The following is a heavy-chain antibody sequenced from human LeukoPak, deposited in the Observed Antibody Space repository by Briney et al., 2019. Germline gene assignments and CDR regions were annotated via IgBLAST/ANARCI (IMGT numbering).Heavy chain of an antibody. CDR2: MNPNSGNT. Sequence: ASVKVSCKASGYTFTSYDINWVRQATGQGLEWMGWMNPNSGNTGYAQKFQGRVTITRNTSISTAYMELSSLRSEDTAVYYCARSSYDFWSGYPRYNWFDPWGQGTLVTVSS. CDR3: ARSSYDFWSGYPRYNWFDP. D-gene: IGHD3-3*01. J-gene: IGHJ5*02. CDR1: GYTFTSYD. V-gene: IGHV1-8*03.